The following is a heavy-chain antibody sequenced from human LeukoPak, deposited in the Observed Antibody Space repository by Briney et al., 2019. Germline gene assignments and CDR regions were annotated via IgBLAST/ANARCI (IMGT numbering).Heavy chain of an antibody. J-gene: IGHJ6*02. CDR1: GFTFSTYS. Sequence: GGSLRLSCAASGFTFSTYSMNWVRQAPGKGLEWVSYISRGSSTIYYADSVKGRFTTSRDNAKNSLYLQMNSLRAEDTAVYYCARSLLRFLEWSPYGMDVWGQGTTVTVSS. D-gene: IGHD3-3*01. CDR3: ARSLLRFLEWSPYGMDV. CDR2: ISRGSSTI. V-gene: IGHV3-48*04.